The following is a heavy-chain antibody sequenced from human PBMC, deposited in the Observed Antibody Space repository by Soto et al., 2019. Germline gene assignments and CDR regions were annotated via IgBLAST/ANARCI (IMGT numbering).Heavy chain of an antibody. D-gene: IGHD1-26*01. Sequence: ASVKVSCKASGYTFPSYGITWVRQAPGQGLEWMGWISAYNGNTNYAQKLQGRVIMTTDTSTSTAYMELRSLRSDDTAVYYCARGSAVGAAANYYYYGMDVWGQGTTVTVS. CDR2: ISAYNGNT. J-gene: IGHJ6*02. V-gene: IGHV1-18*04. CDR1: GYTFPSYG. CDR3: ARGSAVGAAANYYYYGMDV.